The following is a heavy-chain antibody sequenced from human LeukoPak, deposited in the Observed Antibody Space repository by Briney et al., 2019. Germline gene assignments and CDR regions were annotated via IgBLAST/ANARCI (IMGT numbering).Heavy chain of an antibody. CDR2: ISGNGGST. CDR1: GFTFSSYA. V-gene: IGHV3-23*01. D-gene: IGHD2-2*01. J-gene: IGHJ3*02. Sequence: PGGSLRLSCAASGFTFSSYAMSWVRQAPGKGLEWVSAISGNGGSTYYADSVKGRFTISRDNSKNTLYLQMNSLRAEDTAVYYCTRPTRYCSSTSCSHGIWGQGTMVTVSS. CDR3: TRPTRYCSSTSCSHGI.